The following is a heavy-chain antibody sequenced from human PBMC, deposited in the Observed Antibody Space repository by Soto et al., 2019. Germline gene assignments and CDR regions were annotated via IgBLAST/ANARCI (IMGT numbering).Heavy chain of an antibody. J-gene: IGHJ4*01. V-gene: IGHV4-59*01. D-gene: IGHD3-16*01. Sequence: PSETLSLTCTVSGGSISSYYWSWIRQPPGKGLEWIGYIYYSGSTNYNPSLKSRVTISVDTSKNQFSLELSRLESDDTAVYWCAREKSVVGGHDYWGQGTLVTVSS. CDR1: GGSISSYY. CDR3: AREKSVVGGHDY. CDR2: IYYSGST.